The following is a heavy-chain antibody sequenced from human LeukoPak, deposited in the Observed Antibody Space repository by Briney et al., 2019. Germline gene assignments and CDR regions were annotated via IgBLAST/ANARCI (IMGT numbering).Heavy chain of an antibody. CDR1: GFTLGDYA. CDR3: AKDIDSSGYYYFDY. J-gene: IGHJ4*02. V-gene: IGHV3-43*01. Sequence: GESLSLSCAASGFTLGDYAMHWVRQAPGKGLEWVCLISWDSGSKSYADSVKGRFTISRDNSKNSLYLQVNSLRTEDTALYYCAKDIDSSGYYYFDYWGQGTLVTVSS. D-gene: IGHD3-22*01. CDR2: ISWDSGSK.